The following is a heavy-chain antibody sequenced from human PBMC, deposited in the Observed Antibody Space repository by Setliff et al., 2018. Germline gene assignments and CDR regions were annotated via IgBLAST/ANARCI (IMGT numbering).Heavy chain of an antibody. CDR3: AREQWLDPPGYYYMDV. Sequence: SETLSLTCTVSGGSISSYYWSWIRQPAGKGLERIGHIYIGGSANYNPSLKSRVTMSIDTSKNQFSLKLNSVTAADMAVYYCAREQWLDPPGYYYMDVWGKGTTVTVS. CDR1: GGSISSYY. D-gene: IGHD6-19*01. V-gene: IGHV4-4*07. CDR2: IYIGGSA. J-gene: IGHJ6*03.